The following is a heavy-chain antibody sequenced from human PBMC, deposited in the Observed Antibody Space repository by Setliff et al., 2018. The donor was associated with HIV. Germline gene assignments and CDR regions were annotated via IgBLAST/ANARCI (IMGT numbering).Heavy chain of an antibody. CDR2: IYHTGST. V-gene: IGHV4-39*02. Sequence: PSETLSLTCGIYGGSISSSSYYWGWIRQPPGKGLEWIGSIYHTGSTYYKPSLKSRVTISVDTSKNQFSLKLNSVTAADTAMYYCARDGGSSGWYFVLGYSDYWGPGTLVTVSS. CDR3: ARDGGSSGWYFVLGYSDY. D-gene: IGHD6-19*01. J-gene: IGHJ4*02. CDR1: GGSISSSSYY.